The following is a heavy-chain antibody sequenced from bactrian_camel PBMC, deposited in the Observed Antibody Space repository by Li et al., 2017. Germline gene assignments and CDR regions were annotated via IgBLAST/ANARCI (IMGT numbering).Heavy chain of an antibody. J-gene: IGHJ6*01. V-gene: IGHV3S44*01. CDR1: GSTFDSGYC. CDR3: AARGPYCYTKLSVRDFTY. CDR2: FDEGDT. Sequence: VQLVESGGGSVQAGGSLRLSCAASGSTFDSGYCMAWFRQIGNEREGVAAFDEGDTIYGDSVKGRFTVSRDNAIYTLYLQMNRLKPEDTAMYYCAARGPYCYTKLSVRDFTYWGQGTQVTVS. D-gene: IGHD2*01.